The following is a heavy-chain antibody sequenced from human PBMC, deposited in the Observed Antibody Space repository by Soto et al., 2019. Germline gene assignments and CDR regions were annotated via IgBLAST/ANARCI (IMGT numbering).Heavy chain of an antibody. Sequence: GGSLRLSCAASGFTFSSYAMSWVRQAPGKGLEWVSAISGSGGSTYYADSVKGRFTISRDNSKNTLYLQMNSLRAEDTAVYYCARAPYGEHEIDYWGQGTLVTVSS. CDR2: ISGSGGST. CDR1: GFTFSSYA. V-gene: IGHV3-23*01. CDR3: ARAPYGEHEIDY. D-gene: IGHD4-17*01. J-gene: IGHJ4*02.